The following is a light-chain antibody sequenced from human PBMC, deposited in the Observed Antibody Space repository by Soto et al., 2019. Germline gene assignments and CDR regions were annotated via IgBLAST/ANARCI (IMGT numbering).Light chain of an antibody. CDR2: GAS. CDR1: QSVSSSY. CDR3: QQYGSSRT. Sequence: EIVLTQSPGTLSLSPGERATLSCRASQSVSSSYLAWYQQKPGQAPRLLIYGASSRATGIPARFSGSGSGTDFTLTISRLEPADFAVYYCQQYGSSRTFGQGTKVEIK. V-gene: IGKV3-20*01. J-gene: IGKJ1*01.